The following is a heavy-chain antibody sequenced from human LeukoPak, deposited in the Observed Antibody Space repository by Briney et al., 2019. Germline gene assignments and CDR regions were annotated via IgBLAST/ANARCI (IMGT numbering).Heavy chain of an antibody. J-gene: IGHJ4*02. D-gene: IGHD3-22*01. CDR2: ISSYNGNT. V-gene: IGHV1-18*01. CDR3: ARVIFGDYYYDSSGYPDY. CDR1: GYTFTSYG. Sequence: ASVKVSCKASGYTFTSYGISWVRQAPGQGLEWMGWISSYNGNTNYAQKLQGRVTMTTVTSTSTAYMELGSLRSDDTAVYYCARVIFGDYYYDSSGYPDYWGQGTLVTVSS.